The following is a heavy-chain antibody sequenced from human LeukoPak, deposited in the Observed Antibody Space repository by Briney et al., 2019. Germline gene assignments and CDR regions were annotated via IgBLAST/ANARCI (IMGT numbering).Heavy chain of an antibody. V-gene: IGHV4-34*01. Sequence: PSETLSLTCAVYGGSFSGYYWSWIRQPPGKGLEWIGEINHSGSTNYNPSLKSRATISVDTSKNQFSLKLGSVTAADTAVYYCARGGRAEFDYWGQGTLVTVSS. CDR2: INHSGST. CDR1: GGSFSGYY. J-gene: IGHJ4*02. CDR3: ARGGRAEFDY. D-gene: IGHD2-15*01.